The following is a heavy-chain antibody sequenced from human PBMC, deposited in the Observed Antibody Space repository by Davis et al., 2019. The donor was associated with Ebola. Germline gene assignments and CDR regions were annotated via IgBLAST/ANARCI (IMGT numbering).Heavy chain of an antibody. CDR2: VILKSGAT. CDR1: GYTFTDYN. D-gene: IGHD4-11*01. CDR3: ARGHNYAHEY. V-gene: IGHV1-2*06. Sequence: ASVKVSCKASGYTFTDYNIHWLXXXXXXXXXXXXRVILKSGATNYAQKFQGRVTMTRDTSISTVYMELSSLRYDDTADYYCARGHNYAHEYWGQGTLVTVSS. J-gene: IGHJ4*02.